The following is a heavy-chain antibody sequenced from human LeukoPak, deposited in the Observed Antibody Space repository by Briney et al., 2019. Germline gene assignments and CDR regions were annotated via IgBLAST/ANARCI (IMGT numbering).Heavy chain of an antibody. D-gene: IGHD5-18*01. J-gene: IGHJ4*02. CDR2: IDWDDDK. CDR3: ARSNVDTAMAIDY. V-gene: IGHV2-70*11. Sequence: LRLSCAASGFTFSSYWMSWIRQPPGKALEWLARIDWDDDKYYSTSLKTRLTISKDTSKNQVVLTMTNMDPVDTATYYCARSNVDTAMAIDYWGQGTLVTVSS. CDR1: GFTFSSYW.